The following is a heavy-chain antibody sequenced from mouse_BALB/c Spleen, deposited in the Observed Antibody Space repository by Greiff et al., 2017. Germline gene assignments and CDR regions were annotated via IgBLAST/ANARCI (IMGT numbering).Heavy chain of an antibody. Sequence: QVQLQQSGAELVKPGASVKLSCKASGYTFTEYIIHWVKQRSGQGLEWIGWFYPGSGSIKYNEKFKGKATLTTDKSSSTAYMQLSRLTSEDSAVYFCARWGGNWAMDYWGQGTSVTVSS. CDR3: ARWGGNWAMDY. J-gene: IGHJ4*01. D-gene: IGHD2-1*01. V-gene: IGHV1-62-2*01. CDR1: GYTFTEYI. CDR2: FYPGSGSI.